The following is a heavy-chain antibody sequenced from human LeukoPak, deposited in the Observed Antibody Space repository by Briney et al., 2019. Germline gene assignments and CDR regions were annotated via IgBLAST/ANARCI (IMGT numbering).Heavy chain of an antibody. CDR3: ARGKSVLWFGGLFSNNWFDP. J-gene: IGHJ5*02. Sequence: SETLSLTCAVYGGSFSGYYWSWIRQPPGKGLEWIGEINHSGSTNYNPSLKSRVTISVDTSKNQFSLKLSSVTAADTAVYYCARGKSVLWFGGLFSNNWFDPWGQGTLVTVSS. V-gene: IGHV4-34*01. CDR1: GGSFSGYY. CDR2: INHSGST. D-gene: IGHD3-10*01.